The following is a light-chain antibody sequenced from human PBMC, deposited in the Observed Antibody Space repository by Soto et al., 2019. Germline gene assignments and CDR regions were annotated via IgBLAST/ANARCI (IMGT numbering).Light chain of an antibody. V-gene: IGLV4-69*01. CDR3: QIWGTGIRV. CDR2: VNSDDSH. J-gene: IGLJ3*02. CDR1: SGHSRYA. Sequence: QLVLTQSPSASASLGASVKLTCTLSSGHSRYAIAWHQQQPEKGPRYLMKVNSDDSHNKGDGIPDRFSGSRSGAERYLSISRLRSEDEADYYCQIWGTGIRVFGGGTKVTVL.